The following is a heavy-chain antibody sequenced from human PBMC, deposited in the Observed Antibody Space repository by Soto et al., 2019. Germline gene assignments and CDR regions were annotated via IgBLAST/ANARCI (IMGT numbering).Heavy chain of an antibody. CDR2: IIPTFGTA. CDR3: GIDYGDYVYYYGTDV. J-gene: IGHJ6*02. CDR1: GGTFSSYA. D-gene: IGHD4-17*01. Sequence: QVQLVQSGAEAKKPGSSVKVSCKASGGTFSSYAISWVRQAPGQGLEWMGGIIPTFGTANYAQKLQGRVTITADESTSTVYMELSSLRSEDTAVYYCGIDYGDYVYYYGTDVWRQGTTLTVSS. V-gene: IGHV1-69*01.